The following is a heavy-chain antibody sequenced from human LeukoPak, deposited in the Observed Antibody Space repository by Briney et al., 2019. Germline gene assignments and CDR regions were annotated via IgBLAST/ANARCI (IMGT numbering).Heavy chain of an antibody. D-gene: IGHD5-18*01. CDR2: IIPMSGTV. CDR3: ARGTGYAYGRAPLDY. V-gene: IGHV1-69*06. Sequence: SVKVSCKASGGTFSTFGIRWVRQAPGQGLEWMGGIIPMSGTVSNAQKFQGRVTITADKSTGTAYMELSSLRSDDTAVYYCARGTGYAYGRAPLDYWGQGTLVTVSS. J-gene: IGHJ4*02. CDR1: GGTFSTFG.